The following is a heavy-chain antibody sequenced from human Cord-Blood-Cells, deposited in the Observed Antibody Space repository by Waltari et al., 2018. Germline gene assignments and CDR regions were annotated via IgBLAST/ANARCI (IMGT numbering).Heavy chain of an antibody. J-gene: IGHJ6*02. CDR3: SAEMNGLNV. D-gene: IGHD1-1*01. V-gene: IGHV3-33*01. CDR1: GFTFSSSG. Sequence: QVQLVESGGGVVQPGRSMRLSCAASGFTFSSSGVHGVRQAPGGGREGLAVIWYEGSNKYVADYVKGRFTSARDNSKNTLYLQMNSLRAEDTAVYYCSAEMNGLNVWGQGTTVTVSS. CDR2: IWYEGSNK.